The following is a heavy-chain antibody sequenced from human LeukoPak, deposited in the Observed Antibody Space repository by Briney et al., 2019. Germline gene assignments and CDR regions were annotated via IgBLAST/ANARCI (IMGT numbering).Heavy chain of an antibody. Sequence: GGSLRLSCAASGFTFSSYSMNWVRQAPGKGLEWVSSISSSSSYIYYADSVKGRLTISRDNAKNSLYLQMNSLRAEDTAVYYRARDGGAVAGRDFDYWGQGTLVTASS. V-gene: IGHV3-21*01. CDR1: GFTFSSYS. CDR3: ARDGGAVAGRDFDY. CDR2: ISSSSSYI. J-gene: IGHJ4*02. D-gene: IGHD6-19*01.